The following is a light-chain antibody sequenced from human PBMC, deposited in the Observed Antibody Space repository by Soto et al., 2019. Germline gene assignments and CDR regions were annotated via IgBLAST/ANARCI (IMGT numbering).Light chain of an antibody. Sequence: DIQMTQSPSSLSASVGDRVTIACRASQSIDTFLNWYQQKPGQAPKLLIHAASILHNGVTSRFSGGGSGTEFTLTINSLQPDDFATYYCQQSYSTFVTFGQGTKVAIK. CDR1: QSIDTF. V-gene: IGKV1-39*01. J-gene: IGKJ2*01. CDR2: AAS. CDR3: QQSYSTFVT.